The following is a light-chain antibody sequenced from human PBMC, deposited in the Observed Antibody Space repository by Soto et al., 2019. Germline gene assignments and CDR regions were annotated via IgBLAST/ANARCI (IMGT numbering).Light chain of an antibody. Sequence: IQMTQSPSSLSASVGDSVTITCRATEDISTFLAWFQQKPGKPPKSLIYAASRLQSGVPSRFSGSGSATDFTLAISSLQPEDFGTYYCQHYNGYPQTFGQGTRLEI. CDR2: AAS. CDR3: QHYNGYPQT. J-gene: IGKJ5*01. CDR1: EDISTF. V-gene: IGKV1-16*01.